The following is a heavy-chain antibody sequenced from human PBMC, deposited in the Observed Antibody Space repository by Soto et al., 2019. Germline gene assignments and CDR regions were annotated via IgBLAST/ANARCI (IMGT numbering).Heavy chain of an antibody. CDR2: ISGSGGST. Sequence: GGSLRLSCAASGFTFSSYAMSWVRQAPGKGLEWVSAISGSGGSTYYADSVKGRFTISRDNSKNTLYLQMNSLRAEDTAVYYCAKDHGGRGYYDSSGYLDYWGQGSLVTVSS. V-gene: IGHV3-23*01. CDR3: AKDHGGRGYYDSSGYLDY. CDR1: GFTFSSYA. D-gene: IGHD3-22*01. J-gene: IGHJ4*02.